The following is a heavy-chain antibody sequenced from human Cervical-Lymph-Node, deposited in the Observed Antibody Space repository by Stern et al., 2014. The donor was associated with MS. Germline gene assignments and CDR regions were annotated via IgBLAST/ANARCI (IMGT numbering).Heavy chain of an antibody. CDR2: ISSSGNTI. V-gene: IGHV3-11*01. CDR1: GFTFSDYY. Sequence: VHLVESGGGLVKPGGSLRLSCAASGFTFSDYYMTWIRQAPGKGLEWVSYISSSGNTIYYADSVKGRFTISRDNAKSSLYLQMNSLRAEDTAMYYCVTRNWATTMVTDYWGQGTLVTVSS. CDR3: VTRNWATTMVTDY. D-gene: IGHD5-18*01. J-gene: IGHJ4*02.